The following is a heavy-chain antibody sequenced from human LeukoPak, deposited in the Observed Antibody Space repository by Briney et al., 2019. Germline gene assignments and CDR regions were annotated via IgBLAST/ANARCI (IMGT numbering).Heavy chain of an antibody. J-gene: IGHJ2*01. D-gene: IGHD2-15*01. CDR3: ARDLFYQRYCSGGSCGVFDL. V-gene: IGHV3-23*01. CDR1: GFTFSSYA. Sequence: SGGSLRLSCAASGFTFSSYAMSWVRQAPGKGLEWVSAISGSGGSTYYADSVKGRFTISRDNSKNTLYLQMGSLRAEDMAVYYCARDLFYQRYCSGGSCGVFDLWGRGTLVTVSS. CDR2: ISGSGGST.